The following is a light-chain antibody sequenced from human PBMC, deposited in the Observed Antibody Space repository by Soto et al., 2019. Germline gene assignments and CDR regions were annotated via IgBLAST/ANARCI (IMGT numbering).Light chain of an antibody. CDR1: QTLRTC. CDR2: GVS. CDR3: QPYTGYPLT. J-gene: IGKJ4*01. Sequence: GDRVTITCLASQTLRTCLAFYQQKPGKAPKLLIYGVSILQSGVPARFSGSGSGTEFTLTISSLQPDDFATHYCQPYTGYPLTFGAGTKVDIE. V-gene: IGKV1-5*01.